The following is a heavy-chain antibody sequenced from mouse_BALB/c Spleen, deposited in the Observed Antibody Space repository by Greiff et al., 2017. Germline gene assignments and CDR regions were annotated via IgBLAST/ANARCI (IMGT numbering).Heavy chain of an antibody. CDR3: ARRNYGHDQDAMDY. D-gene: IGHD2-2*01. CDR2: INPSNGRT. CDR1: GYTFTSYW. Sequence: VQLQQPGAELVKPGASVKLSCKASGYTFTSYWMHWVKQRPGQGLEWIGEINPSNGRTNYNEKFKSKATLTVDKSSSTAYMQLSSLTSEDSAVYYCARRNYGHDQDAMDYWGQGTSVTVSA. J-gene: IGHJ4*01. V-gene: IGHV1S81*02.